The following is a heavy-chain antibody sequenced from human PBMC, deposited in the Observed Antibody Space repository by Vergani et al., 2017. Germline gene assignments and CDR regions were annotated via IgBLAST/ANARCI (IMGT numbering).Heavy chain of an antibody. CDR2: IYYSGST. D-gene: IGHD1-20*01. CDR1: GGSISSYY. J-gene: IGHJ3*01. V-gene: IGHV4-59*01. Sequence: QVQLQESGPGLVKPSETLSLTCTVSGGSISSYYWSWIRQPPGKGLEWSGYIYYSGSTNYNPSLKSRVTISVDTSKNQFSLKLSSVTAADTAVYYCARGDRGIAGTLWAFDVWGQGTMVTVSS. CDR3: ARGDRGIAGTLWAFDV.